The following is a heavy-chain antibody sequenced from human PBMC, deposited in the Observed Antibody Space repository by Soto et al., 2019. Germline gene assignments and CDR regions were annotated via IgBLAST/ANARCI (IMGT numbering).Heavy chain of an antibody. Sequence: XSVKGSCKASGYMFTDYSIHWVRQAPGQGLEWMGLIDLNSGGTNYPQRFQGRVTMTRDTSISTAYMELSTLRSDDTAIYYCARDISGSYDYWGQGTLVTVSS. CDR2: IDLNSGGT. D-gene: IGHD1-26*01. V-gene: IGHV1-2*02. CDR1: GYMFTDYS. CDR3: ARDISGSYDY. J-gene: IGHJ4*02.